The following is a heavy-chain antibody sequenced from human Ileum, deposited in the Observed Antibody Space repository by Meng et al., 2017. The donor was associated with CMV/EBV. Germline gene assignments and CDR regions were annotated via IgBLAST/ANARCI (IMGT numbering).Heavy chain of an antibody. CDR2: IYYTGTT. D-gene: IGHD1-7*01. CDR3: ARDLGSTARGLATLY. V-gene: IGHV4-59*12. CDR1: GDSISSSN. Sequence: PGLGKPSRTLSRTCTGAGDSISSSNWSWIRQPPGKGLEWIGYIYYTGTTNYNPSLTSRVTISVDKSRNQFSLKLTSVTAADTAIYYCARDLGSTARGLATLYWGQGTLVTVSS. J-gene: IGHJ4*02.